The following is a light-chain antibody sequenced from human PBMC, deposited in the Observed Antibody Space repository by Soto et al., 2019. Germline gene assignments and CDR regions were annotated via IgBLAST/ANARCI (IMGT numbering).Light chain of an antibody. CDR2: GAS. V-gene: IGKV3-20*01. J-gene: IGKJ2*01. CDR3: QQYGSSPPYT. Sequence: EIVLTQSPGTLSLSPGERATLSCRASHSVSSSYLAWYQHNPGQAPRLLIYGASSRATCIPDRFSGSGSGTDFTLTISRMEPEDFAGYYCQQYGSSPPYTFGQGTKLEIK. CDR1: HSVSSSY.